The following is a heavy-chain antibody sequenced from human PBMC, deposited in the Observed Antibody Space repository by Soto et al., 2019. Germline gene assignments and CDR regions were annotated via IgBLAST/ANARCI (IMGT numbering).Heavy chain of an antibody. V-gene: IGHV3-49*03. J-gene: IGHJ4*02. D-gene: IGHD3-3*01. Sequence: GGSLRLSCTASGFTFGDYAMSWFRQAPGKGLEWVGFIRSKAYGGTTEYAASVKGRFTISRDDSKSIAYLQMNSLKTEDTAVYYCTRCITIFGVVNVGDYWGQGTLVTVSS. CDR3: TRCITIFGVVNVGDY. CDR1: GFTFGDYA. CDR2: IRSKAYGGTT.